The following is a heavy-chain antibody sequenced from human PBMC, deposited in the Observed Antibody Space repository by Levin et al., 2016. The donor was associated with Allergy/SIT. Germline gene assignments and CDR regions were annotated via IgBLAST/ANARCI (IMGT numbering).Heavy chain of an antibody. J-gene: IGHJ4*02. CDR3: AKLGAGEPYSPNWMFDY. CDR1: GFTFSNYA. CDR2: ISGSGGNT. D-gene: IGHD1-1*01. Sequence: GESLKISCATSGFTFSNYAMGWVRQAPGEGLEWVSIISGSGGNTYIADSVRGRFTISRGNSRHTLSLQMNSLRAEDTAVYYCAKLGAGEPYSPNWMFDYWGQGTLVTVSS. V-gene: IGHV3-23*01.